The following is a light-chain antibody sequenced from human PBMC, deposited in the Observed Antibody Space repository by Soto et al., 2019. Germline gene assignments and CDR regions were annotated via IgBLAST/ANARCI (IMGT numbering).Light chain of an antibody. V-gene: IGKV1-5*03. CDR3: QQYNTYPYT. CDR2: KAS. CDR1: QSISSW. J-gene: IGKJ2*01. Sequence: DIQMTQSPSTLSASIGDRVTITCRASQSISSWLAWYQQTPGKAPKLLIYKASSLESGVPSRFSCSGSGTEFTLTISSLQPEDFATFYCQQYNTYPYTFGQGTKLEIK.